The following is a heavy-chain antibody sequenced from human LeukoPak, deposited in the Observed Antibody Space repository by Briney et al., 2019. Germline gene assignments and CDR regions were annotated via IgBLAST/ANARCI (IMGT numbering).Heavy chain of an antibody. CDR1: GYTFTGYY. Sequence: ASVKVSCKASGYTFTGYYMHWVRQAPGQGLEWMGRIIPIFGTANYAQKFQGRVTITTDESTSTAYMELSSLRSEDTAVYYCASSYYDYVWGSYRPWGYWGQGTLVTVSS. V-gene: IGHV1-69*05. J-gene: IGHJ4*02. CDR3: ASSYYDYVWGSYRPWGY. CDR2: IIPIFGTA. D-gene: IGHD3-16*02.